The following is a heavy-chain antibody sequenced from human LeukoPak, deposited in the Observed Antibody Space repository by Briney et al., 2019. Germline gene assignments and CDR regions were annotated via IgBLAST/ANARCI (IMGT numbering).Heavy chain of an antibody. D-gene: IGHD6-13*01. CDR1: GFTFSSYG. CDR2: ISYDGSNK. V-gene: IGHV3-30*18. CDR3: AKDSSSRARGWFDP. Sequence: PGWSLRLSCAASGFTFSSYGMHWVRQAPGKGLEWVAVISYDGSNKYYANSVKGRFTISRDNSKNTLYLQMNSLRAEDTAVYYCAKDSSSRARGWFDPWGQGTLVTVSS. J-gene: IGHJ5*02.